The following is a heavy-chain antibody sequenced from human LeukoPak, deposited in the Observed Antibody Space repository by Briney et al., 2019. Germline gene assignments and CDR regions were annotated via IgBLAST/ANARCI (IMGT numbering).Heavy chain of an antibody. CDR3: ATDRGCSSTSCYNWFDP. CDR2: FDPEDGET. D-gene: IGHD2-2*01. Sequence: ASVKVSCKASGYTFISYYMHWVRQAPGKGLEWMGGFDPEDGETIYAQKFQGRVTMTEDTSTDTAYMELSSLRSEDTAVYYCATDRGCSSTSCYNWFDPRGQGTLVTVSS. J-gene: IGHJ5*02. CDR1: GYTFISYY. V-gene: IGHV1-24*01.